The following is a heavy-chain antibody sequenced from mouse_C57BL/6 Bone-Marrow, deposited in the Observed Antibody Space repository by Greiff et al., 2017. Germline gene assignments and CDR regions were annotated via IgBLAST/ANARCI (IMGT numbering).Heavy chain of an antibody. CDR2: IDPSDSYT. CDR3: ARFPDYYGSLYWYFDV. J-gene: IGHJ1*03. Sequence: QVQLKQPGAELVKPGASVKLSCKASGYTFTSYWMQWVKQRPGQGLEWIGEIDPSDSYTNYNQKFKGKATLTVDTSSSTAYMQLSSLTSEDSAVYYCARFPDYYGSLYWYFDVWGTGTTVTVSS. D-gene: IGHD1-1*01. CDR1: GYTFTSYW. V-gene: IGHV1-50*01.